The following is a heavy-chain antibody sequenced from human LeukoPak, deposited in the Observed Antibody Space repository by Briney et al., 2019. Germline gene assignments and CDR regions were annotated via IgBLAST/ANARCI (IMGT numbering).Heavy chain of an antibody. CDR1: GGSISSGSYY. Sequence: PSETLSLTCTVSGGSISSGSYYWSWIRQPAGKGLEWIGRIYTSGSTNYNPSLKSRVTISVDTSKNQFSLKLSSVTAADTAVYYCARQEAGLLGRYWYFDLWGRGTLVTVSS. J-gene: IGHJ2*01. CDR3: ARQEAGLLGRYWYFDL. D-gene: IGHD1-1*01. V-gene: IGHV4-61*02. CDR2: IYTSGST.